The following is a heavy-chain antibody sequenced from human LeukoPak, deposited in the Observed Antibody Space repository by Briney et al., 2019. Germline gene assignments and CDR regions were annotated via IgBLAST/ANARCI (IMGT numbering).Heavy chain of an antibody. Sequence: PSEILSLTCTVSGGSISSSSYYWGWIRQPPGKGLEWIGSIYYSGSTYYNPSLKSRVTISVDTSKNQFSLKLSSVTAADTAVYYCARTLEYSSSSGDFCYWGQGTLVTVSS. CDR3: ARTLEYSSSSGDFCY. D-gene: IGHD6-6*01. J-gene: IGHJ4*02. CDR2: IYYSGST. CDR1: GGSISSSSYY. V-gene: IGHV4-39*01.